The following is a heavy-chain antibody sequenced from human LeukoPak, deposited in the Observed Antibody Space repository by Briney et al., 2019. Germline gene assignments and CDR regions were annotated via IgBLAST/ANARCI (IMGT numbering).Heavy chain of an antibody. CDR1: GFTFSSYG. CDR2: IWYDGSNK. J-gene: IGHJ5*02. V-gene: IGHV3-33*01. CDR3: ARDRLQLERWFDP. Sequence: PGGSLRLSCAASGFTFSSYGMHWVRQAPGKGLEWVAVIWYDGSNKYYADSVKGRFTISRDNSKNTLYLQMNSLRAEDTAVYYCARDRLQLERWFDPWGQGTPVTVSS. D-gene: IGHD1-1*01.